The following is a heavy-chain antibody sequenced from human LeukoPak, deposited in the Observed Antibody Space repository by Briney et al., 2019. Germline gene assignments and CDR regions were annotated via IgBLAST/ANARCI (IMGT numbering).Heavy chain of an antibody. J-gene: IGHJ3*02. CDR2: IVVGSGNT. D-gene: IGHD3-3*01. V-gene: IGHV1-58*01. Sequence: GASVKVSCKASGFTFTSSAVQWVRQARGQRLEWIGWIVVGSGNTNYAQKFQERVTITRDMSTSTAYMELSSLRSEDTAVYYCAATLRSTYYDFWSGLDAFDIWGQGTMVTVSS. CDR3: AATLRSTYYDFWSGLDAFDI. CDR1: GFTFTSSA.